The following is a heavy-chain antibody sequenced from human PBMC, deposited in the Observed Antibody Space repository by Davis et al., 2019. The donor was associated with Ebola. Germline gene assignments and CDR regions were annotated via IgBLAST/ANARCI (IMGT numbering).Heavy chain of an antibody. Sequence: GESLKISCAASGFTFSSYSMNWVRQAPGKGLEWVSSISSSSSYIYYADSVKGRFTISRDNAKNSLYLQMNSLRAEDTAVYYCARVGGLVVVPAAISYYYGMDVWGQGTTVTVSS. CDR2: ISSSSSYI. CDR1: GFTFSSYS. V-gene: IGHV3-21*01. J-gene: IGHJ6*02. D-gene: IGHD2-2*01. CDR3: ARVGGLVVVPAAISYYYGMDV.